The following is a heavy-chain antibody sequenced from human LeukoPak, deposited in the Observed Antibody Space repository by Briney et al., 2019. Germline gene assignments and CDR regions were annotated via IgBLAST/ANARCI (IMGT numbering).Heavy chain of an antibody. V-gene: IGHV4-59*08. CDR2: IYYSGST. D-gene: IGHD6-13*01. J-gene: IGHJ5*02. CDR3: ADTIGGIAAA. Sequence: PAETLSLTCTVSGGAISNFYWSWIRQPPGKGLEWIGCIYYSGSTNYNPSLKSRVTISVDTSKNQFSLKLSSVTAADTAVYYCADTIGGIAAAWGQGTLVTVSS. CDR1: GGAISNFY.